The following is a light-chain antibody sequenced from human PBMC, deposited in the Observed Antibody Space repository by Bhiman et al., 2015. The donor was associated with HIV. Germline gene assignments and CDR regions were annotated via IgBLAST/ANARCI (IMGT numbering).Light chain of an antibody. CDR3: SSYTTSSTEV. CDR2: DVS. J-gene: IGLJ1*01. CDR1: NNDFGDFDY. V-gene: IGLV2-14*03. Sequence: QSALTQPASVSGSPGQSITISCTGSNNDFGDFDYVSWYQQHPGKAPKVMIYDVSNRPSGVSNRFSGSKSGNTASLTISGLQAEDEADYYCSSYTTSSTEVFGTGTKVTVL.